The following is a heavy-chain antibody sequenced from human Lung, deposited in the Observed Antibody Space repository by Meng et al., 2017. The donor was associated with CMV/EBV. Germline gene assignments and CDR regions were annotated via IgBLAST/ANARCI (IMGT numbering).Heavy chain of an antibody. D-gene: IGHD3-3*01. CDR3: TTGAYYDFWSGYHY. CDR1: GFTFSNAW. CDR2: IKSKTDGGTT. Sequence: ESXKISXAASGFTFSNAWMSWVRQAPGKGLEWVGRIKSKTDGGTTDYAAPVKGRFTISRDDSKNTLYLQMNSLKTEDTAVYYCTTGAYYDFWSGYHYWGQGXLVTVSS. J-gene: IGHJ4*02. V-gene: IGHV3-15*01.